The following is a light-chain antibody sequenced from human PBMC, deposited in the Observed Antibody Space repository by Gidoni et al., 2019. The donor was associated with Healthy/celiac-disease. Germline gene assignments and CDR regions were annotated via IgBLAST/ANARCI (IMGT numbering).Light chain of an antibody. CDR1: QGISSY. CDR3: QPLNSSPVT. CDR2: AAS. V-gene: IGKV1-9*01. Sequence: DVQLSQSPSFLSASVADRVTITCWASQGISSYLAWYQQKPGKAPRLLIYAASTLHSGVPSRFSGSGSGTDFPLTISSLQPEDFATYYCQPLNSSPVTHGRXTKVEIK. J-gene: IGKJ4*01.